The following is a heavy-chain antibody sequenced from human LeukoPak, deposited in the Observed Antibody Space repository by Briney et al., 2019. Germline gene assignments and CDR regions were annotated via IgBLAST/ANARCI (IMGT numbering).Heavy chain of an antibody. V-gene: IGHV5-51*01. CDR1: GYSFTSYW. CDR3: ARGPIYCTNGVCIPEPFDY. CDR2: IYPGDSDT. D-gene: IGHD2-8*01. J-gene: IGHJ4*02. Sequence: GESLKISCKGSGYSFTSYWIGWVRQMPGKGLEWMGIIYPGDSDTRYSPSFQGQVTISADKSISTAYLQWSSLKASDTAMYYCARGPIYCTNGVCIPEPFDYWGQGTLVTVSS.